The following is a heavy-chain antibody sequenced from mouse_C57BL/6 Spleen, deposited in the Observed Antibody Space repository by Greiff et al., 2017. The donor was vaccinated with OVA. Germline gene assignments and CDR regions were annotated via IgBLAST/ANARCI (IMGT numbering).Heavy chain of an antibody. CDR2: IYPRDGST. CDR3: ARYYYGNPYAMDY. Sequence: QVHVKQSGPELVKPGASVKLSCKASGYTFTSYDINWVKQRPGQGLEWIGWIYPRDGSTKYNEKFKGKATLTVDTSSSTAYMELHSLTSEDSAVYFCARYYYGNPYAMDYWGQGTSVTVSS. J-gene: IGHJ4*01. CDR1: GYTFTSYD. D-gene: IGHD2-1*01. V-gene: IGHV1-85*01.